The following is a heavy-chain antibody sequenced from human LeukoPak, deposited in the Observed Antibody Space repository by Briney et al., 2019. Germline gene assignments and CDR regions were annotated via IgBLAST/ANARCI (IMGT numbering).Heavy chain of an antibody. D-gene: IGHD3-3*01. Sequence: GGSLRLSCAASGFTFSSYSMNWVRQAPGKGLEWVPSISSSSSYIYYADSVKGRFTISRDNAKNSLYLQMNSLRAEDTAVYYCAREHQAPSITIFGVARDHAFDIWGQGTMVTVSS. V-gene: IGHV3-21*01. CDR1: GFTFSSYS. CDR3: AREHQAPSITIFGVARDHAFDI. CDR2: ISSSSSYI. J-gene: IGHJ3*02.